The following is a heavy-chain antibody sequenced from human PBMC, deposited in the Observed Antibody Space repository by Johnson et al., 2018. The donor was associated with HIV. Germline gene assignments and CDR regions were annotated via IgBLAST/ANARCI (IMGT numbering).Heavy chain of an antibody. D-gene: IGHD4-17*01. CDR2: ISSSGSSI. V-gene: IGHV3-11*04. Sequence: QVQLVESGGGLVKPGGSLRLSCAASGFTFNNYYMSWIRQAPGKGLEWLAYISSSGSSIYYADSVKGRFTVSRDNTKKSLYLQMNSLRADDTAVYYCARDSTPWGGDYVGYAFDLWGQGTMVTISS. CDR1: GFTFNNYY. J-gene: IGHJ3*01. CDR3: ARDSTPWGGDYVGYAFDL.